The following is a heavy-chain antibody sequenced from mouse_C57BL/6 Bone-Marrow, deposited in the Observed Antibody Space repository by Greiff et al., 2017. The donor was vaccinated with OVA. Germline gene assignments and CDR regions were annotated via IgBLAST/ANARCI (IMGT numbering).Heavy chain of an antibody. J-gene: IGHJ2*01. CDR3: ARKGITTVPLDD. CDR1: GYTFTSYG. D-gene: IGHD1-1*01. V-gene: IGHV1-81*01. CDR2: IYPRSGNT. Sequence: VQLKESGAELARPGASVKLSCKASGYTFTSYGISWVKQRTGQGLEWIGEIYPRSGNTYYNEKFKGKATLTADKSSSTAYMELRSLTSEDSAVYFCARKGITTVPLDDWGQGTTLTVSS.